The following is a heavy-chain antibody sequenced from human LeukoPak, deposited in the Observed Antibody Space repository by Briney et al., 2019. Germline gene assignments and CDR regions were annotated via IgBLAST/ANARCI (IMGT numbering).Heavy chain of an antibody. J-gene: IGHJ4*02. Sequence: GASVKVSCKASGYTFTDXXXXXXRQTPGQXXXWMGWINPNSGGAIXXQQFQGRVRMIRDTSISTAYMEVIRLVSDDTAVYYCARERDRTIDFWGQGTLVTVSS. V-gene: IGHV1-2*02. CDR3: ARERDRTIDF. CDR1: GYTFTDXX. D-gene: IGHD1-1*01. CDR2: INPNSGGA.